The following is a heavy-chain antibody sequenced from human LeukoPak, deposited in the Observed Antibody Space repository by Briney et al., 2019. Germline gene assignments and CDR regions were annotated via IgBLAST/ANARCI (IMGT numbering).Heavy chain of an antibody. CDR2: ISSSSNYI. D-gene: IGHD3-9*01. V-gene: IGHV3-21*01. J-gene: IGHJ4*02. CDR3: QAEDGIRDFDWVPFDY. Sequence: PAGSLRLSCVASGFPSRSYIMNCVRPPQRKVLEWDSSISSSSNYIYYGDSVKGRFIISRDNAKNSLYLQMNSLRAEDTAFFFFQAEDGIRDFDWVPFDYWGQGTLVTVSS. CDR1: GFPSRSYI.